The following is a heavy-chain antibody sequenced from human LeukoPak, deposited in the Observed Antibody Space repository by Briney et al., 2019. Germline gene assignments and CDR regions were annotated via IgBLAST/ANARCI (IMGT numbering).Heavy chain of an antibody. Sequence: ASVKVSCKASGYTFTGYYMHWVRQAPGQGLEWMGWINPNSGGTNYAQKFQGRVTMTRDTSISTAYMELSRLRSDDTAVYYCARDLEAGQAEYFQHWGQGTLVTVSS. J-gene: IGHJ1*01. CDR1: GYTFTGYY. CDR2: INPNSGGT. CDR3: ARDLEAGQAEYFQH. V-gene: IGHV1-2*02.